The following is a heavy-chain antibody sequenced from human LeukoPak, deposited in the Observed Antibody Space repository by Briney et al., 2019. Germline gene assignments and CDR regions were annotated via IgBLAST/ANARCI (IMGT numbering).Heavy chain of an antibody. D-gene: IGHD5-18*01. CDR2: IYTGGGR. Sequence: PGGSLRLSCAASGFTVSSYYMNWVRQAPGKELEWVSVIYTGGGRYYADSVRGRFTISRDNSKNTLYLQMNSLRAEDTAVYYCARGVQLWNYYYYMDVWGKGTTVTVSS. CDR1: GFTVSSYY. V-gene: IGHV3-53*05. CDR3: ARGVQLWNYYYYMDV. J-gene: IGHJ6*03.